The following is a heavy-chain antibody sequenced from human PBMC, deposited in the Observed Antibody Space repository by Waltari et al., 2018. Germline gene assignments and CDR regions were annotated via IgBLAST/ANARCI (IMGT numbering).Heavy chain of an antibody. J-gene: IGHJ6*02. D-gene: IGHD5-12*01. V-gene: IGHV4-39*01. Sequence: QLQLQESGPGLVKPSETLSLTCTVSGGSISSSSYYWGWIRQPPGKGLEWIGSIYYSGSTNYNPSLKSRVTISVDTSKNQFSLKLSSVTAADTAVYYCARQDPRPSGYSGYDYYYYYGMDVWGQGTTVTVSS. CDR2: IYYSGST. CDR3: ARQDPRPSGYSGYDYYYYYGMDV. CDR1: GGSISSSSYY.